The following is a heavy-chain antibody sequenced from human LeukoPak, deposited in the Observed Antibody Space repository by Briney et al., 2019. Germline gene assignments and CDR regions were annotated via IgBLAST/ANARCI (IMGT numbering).Heavy chain of an antibody. Sequence: GGSLRLSCAAPGFTFSSYAMSWVRQAPGKGLEWVSAISGSGGSTYYADSVKGRFTISRDNSKNTLYLQMNSLRAEDTAVYYCAKARRELLLGYWGQGTLVTVSS. D-gene: IGHD1-26*01. J-gene: IGHJ4*02. V-gene: IGHV3-23*01. CDR2: ISGSGGST. CDR3: AKARRELLLGY. CDR1: GFTFSSYA.